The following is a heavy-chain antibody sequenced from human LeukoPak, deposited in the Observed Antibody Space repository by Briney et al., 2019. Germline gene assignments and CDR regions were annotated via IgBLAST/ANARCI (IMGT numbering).Heavy chain of an antibody. CDR3: ARHSGYDYVY. CDR1: GGSISSSSYY. Sequence: SETLSLTCTVSGGSISSSSYYWGRIRQTPGKGLEWIGRIYYSESTYNNPSLKSRVSITVDTSKNQFSLKLISVPAADTAVYYCARHSGYDYVYWGQRTLVTVSS. D-gene: IGHD5-12*01. J-gene: IGHJ4*02. V-gene: IGHV4-39*01. CDR2: IYYSEST.